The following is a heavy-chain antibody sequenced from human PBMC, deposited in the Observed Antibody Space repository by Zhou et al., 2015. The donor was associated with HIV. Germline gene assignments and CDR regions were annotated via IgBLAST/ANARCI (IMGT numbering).Heavy chain of an antibody. Sequence: EVQLVESGGGLVQPGRSLRLSCAASGFTFDDYAMHWVRQAPGKGLEWVSGISWNSGSIGYADSVKGRFTISRDNAKNSLYLQMNSLRAEDMALYYCAKDLQYDFEVFDIWGQGTSRSPSLQ. D-gene: IGHD3-3*01. CDR1: GFTFDDYA. V-gene: IGHV3-9*03. CDR2: ISWNSGSI. CDR3: AKDLQYDFEVFDI. J-gene: IGHJ3*02.